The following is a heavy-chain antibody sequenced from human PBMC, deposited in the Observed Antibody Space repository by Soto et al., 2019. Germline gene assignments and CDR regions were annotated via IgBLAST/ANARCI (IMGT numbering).Heavy chain of an antibody. V-gene: IGHV4-34*01. Sequence: SETLSLTCAVYGGSFSGYYWSWIRQSPEKGLEWIGENNHSGSTNYSPSLKSRVTISVDTSKNQFSLKLNSVTAADTAVYYCARGYCSGGSCFFSFDYWGQGTLVTVSS. CDR1: GGSFSGYY. CDR2: NNHSGST. J-gene: IGHJ4*02. D-gene: IGHD2-15*01. CDR3: ARGYCSGGSCFFSFDY.